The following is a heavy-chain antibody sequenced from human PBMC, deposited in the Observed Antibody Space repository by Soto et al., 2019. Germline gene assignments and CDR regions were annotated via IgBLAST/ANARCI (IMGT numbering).Heavy chain of an antibody. J-gene: IGHJ6*02. CDR3: ARLYRASDRLLYGMDV. CDR1: GYTFTSYW. Sequence: GESLEISCKGSGYTFTSYWIAWVRQMPGKGLEWMGIIYPGDSDTRYSPSFQGQVTISADKSISTAYLQWSSLKASDTAMYYCARLYRASDRLLYGMDVWGQGTTVTVSS. V-gene: IGHV5-51*01. CDR2: IYPGDSDT. D-gene: IGHD2-2*01.